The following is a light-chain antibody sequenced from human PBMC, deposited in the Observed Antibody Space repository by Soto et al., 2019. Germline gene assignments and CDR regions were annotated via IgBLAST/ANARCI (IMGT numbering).Light chain of an antibody. J-gene: IGKJ1*01. CDR3: QQYGDSPVT. CDR2: GTS. Sequence: EIVLTQSPGTLSLSPGERATLSCRASQSVSSKYLAWYQQKPGRAPRVLIYGTSIRASGVPERFSGGGSGTDFSLTISRLEPEDFAVYYCQQYGDSPVTFGQGTKVDIK. CDR1: QSVSSKY. V-gene: IGKV3-20*01.